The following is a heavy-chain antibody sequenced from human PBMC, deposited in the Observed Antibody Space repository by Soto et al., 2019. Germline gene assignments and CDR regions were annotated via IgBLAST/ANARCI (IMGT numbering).Heavy chain of an antibody. V-gene: IGHV3-11*06. CDR2: VSSGSVYT. Sequence: QVQLVESGGGLVTPGGSLRLSCAASGFTFSDYYMSWIRQAPGKGLEWVSYVSSGSVYTNYADSVKGRFTISRDNAKNSLYLRMNSLSAEDTAVYYCARGFSLYCSGGSCYFDFWGQGTMVTVSS. CDR3: ARGFSLYCSGGSCYFDF. D-gene: IGHD2-15*01. CDR1: GFTFSDYY. J-gene: IGHJ4*02.